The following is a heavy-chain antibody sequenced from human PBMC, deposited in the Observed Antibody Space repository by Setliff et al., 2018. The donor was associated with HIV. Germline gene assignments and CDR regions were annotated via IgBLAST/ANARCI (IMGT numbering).Heavy chain of an antibody. CDR1: GYNFTSHD. Sequence: ASVKVSCKASGYNFTSHDINWVRQAPGQGLERMGWMNPKSGNTGYARKFQGRVTMTRKTSISTAYMELRSLRSDDTAVYYCARDGDDSSEIPEYFQHWGQGTLVTVSS. V-gene: IGHV1-8*01. CDR2: MNPKSGNT. J-gene: IGHJ1*01. CDR3: ARDGDDSSEIPEYFQH. D-gene: IGHD3-22*01.